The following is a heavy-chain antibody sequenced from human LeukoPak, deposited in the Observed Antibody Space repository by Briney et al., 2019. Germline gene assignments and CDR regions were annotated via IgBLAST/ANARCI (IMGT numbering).Heavy chain of an antibody. D-gene: IGHD5-12*01. CDR1: GGSFNGYY. Sequence: SETLSLTCAVSGGSFNGYYWSWIRQPPGKGLEWIGEINHSESSNYNPSLKSRVSISVDTAKNQLSLKVNSVTAADTAVYYCARGLRSVIYPGHWFDSWGQGTLVTVSS. CDR3: ARGLRSVIYPGHWFDS. V-gene: IGHV4-34*01. J-gene: IGHJ5*01. CDR2: INHSESS.